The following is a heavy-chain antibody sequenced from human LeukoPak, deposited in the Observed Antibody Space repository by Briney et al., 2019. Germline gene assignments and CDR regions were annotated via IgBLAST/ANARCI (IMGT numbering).Heavy chain of an antibody. V-gene: IGHV1-18*01. CDR2: ISAYNGNT. Sequence: ASVKVSCKASGYTFTSYGISWVRQAPGQGREWMGWISAYNGNTNYAQKLQGRVTMTTDTSTSTAYIELRSLRSDDTAVYYCARTMGIKHYDAFDIWGQGTMVTVSS. CDR1: GYTFTSYG. CDR3: ARTMGIKHYDAFDI. J-gene: IGHJ3*02. D-gene: IGHD7-27*01.